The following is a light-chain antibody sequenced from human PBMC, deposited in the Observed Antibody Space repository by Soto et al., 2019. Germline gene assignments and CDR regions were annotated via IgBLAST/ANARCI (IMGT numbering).Light chain of an antibody. V-gene: IGKV1-39*01. Sequence: IQMTQSPSSLSASVGDRVTITCRASQSISSYLNWDQQKPGKAPKLLIYAASSLQSGVPSRFSGSGSGTDFTLTISSLQPEDFATYYCQQSYSTPWTFGQGTKVDI. CDR1: QSISSY. CDR2: AAS. CDR3: QQSYSTPWT. J-gene: IGKJ1*01.